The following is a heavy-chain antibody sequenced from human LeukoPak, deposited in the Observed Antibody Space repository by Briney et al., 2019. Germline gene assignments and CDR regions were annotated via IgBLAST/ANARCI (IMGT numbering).Heavy chain of an antibody. Sequence: GGSLRLSSAASGFAFSDYEMNWVRQVPGKGLEWVSYIGSSVRTTYYADSVRGRFTISRDNAKNSLYLQMNRLRAEDTAVYYCARVVRSTWSLTYWGQGTLVTVSS. J-gene: IGHJ4*02. CDR2: IGSSVRTT. CDR1: GFAFSDYE. CDR3: ARVVRSTWSLTY. D-gene: IGHD6-13*01. V-gene: IGHV3-48*03.